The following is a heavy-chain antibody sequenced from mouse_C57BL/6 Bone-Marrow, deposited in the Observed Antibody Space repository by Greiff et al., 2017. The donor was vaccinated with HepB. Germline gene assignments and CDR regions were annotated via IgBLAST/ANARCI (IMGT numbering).Heavy chain of an antibody. D-gene: IGHD1-1*01. Sequence: EVKLMGSGPGLVKPSQSLSLTCSVTGYSITSGYYWNWIRQFPGNKLEWMGYISYDGSNNYNPSLKNRISITRDTSKNQFFLKLNSVTTEDTATYYCARVYYLYAMDYWGQGTSVTVSS. CDR3: ARVYYLYAMDY. J-gene: IGHJ4*01. CDR2: ISYDGSN. V-gene: IGHV3-6*01. CDR1: GYSITSGYY.